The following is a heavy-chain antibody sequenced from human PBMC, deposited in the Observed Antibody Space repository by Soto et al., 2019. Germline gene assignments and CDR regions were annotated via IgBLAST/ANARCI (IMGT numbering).Heavy chain of an antibody. CDR2: INPSGGST. CDR1: GYTFTSYY. D-gene: IGHD5-12*01. V-gene: IGHV1-46*03. Sequence: ASVKVSCKASGYTFTSYYMHWVRQAPGQGLEWMGIINPSGGSTSYAQKFQGRVTMTRDTSTSTVYMELSSLRSEDTAVYYFARSPHISSGYVGGYYFDYWGQGTLVTVSS. CDR3: ARSPHISSGYVGGYYFDY. J-gene: IGHJ4*02.